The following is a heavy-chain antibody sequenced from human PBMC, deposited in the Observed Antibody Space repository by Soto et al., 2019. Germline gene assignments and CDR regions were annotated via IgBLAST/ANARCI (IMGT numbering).Heavy chain of an antibody. V-gene: IGHV3-64D*06. Sequence: GSLRLSCSASGFTFSSCAMHWVRQAPGKGLEYVSAISSNGGSTDYADSVKGRFTISRDNSKNTLYFQMSILRAEDTAVYYCVKAHGYDFDYWGQGTLVTVSS. CDR1: GFTFSSCA. J-gene: IGHJ4*02. CDR2: ISSNGGST. D-gene: IGHD5-12*01. CDR3: VKAHGYDFDY.